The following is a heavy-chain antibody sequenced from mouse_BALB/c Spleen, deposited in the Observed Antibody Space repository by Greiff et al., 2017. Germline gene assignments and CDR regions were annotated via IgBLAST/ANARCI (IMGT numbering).Heavy chain of an antibody. D-gene: IGHD2-3*01. CDR2: IHYSGST. CDR3: AGNGYYGGWFAY. J-gene: IGHJ3*01. CDR1: GYSITSGYS. V-gene: IGHV3-1*02. Sequence: EVKLQESGPDLVKPSQSLSLTCTVTGYSITSGYSWHWIRQFPGNKLEWMGYIHYSGSTNYNPSLKSRISITRDTSKNQFFLQLNSVTTEDTATYYCAGNGYYGGWFAYWGQGTLVTVSA.